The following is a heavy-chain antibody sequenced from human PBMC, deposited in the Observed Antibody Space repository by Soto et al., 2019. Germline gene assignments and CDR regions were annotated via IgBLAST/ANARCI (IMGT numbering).Heavy chain of an antibody. Sequence: QVQLQESGPGLVKPSQTLSLTCTVSGGSISSGGYYWSWIRQHPGKGLEWIGYIYYSGSTYYNPSLQSRVTISVDSSKSQFSLKLRSVTAADTAVYYCARGGGYCSGGSCYLPRMYYFDYWGQGTLVTVSS. J-gene: IGHJ4*02. CDR1: GGSISSGGYY. CDR3: ARGGGYCSGGSCYLPRMYYFDY. D-gene: IGHD2-15*01. V-gene: IGHV4-31*03. CDR2: IYYSGST.